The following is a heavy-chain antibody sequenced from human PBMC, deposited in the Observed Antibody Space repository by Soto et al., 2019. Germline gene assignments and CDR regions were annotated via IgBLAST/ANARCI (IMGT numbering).Heavy chain of an antibody. Sequence: HITLKESGPTLVKPTQTLTLTCTFSGFSLSTTGVGVGWLRQPPGKALEWLAIIYWDDDNRFSPYVMDRLTISKDTSQNRAVLTLTNMGPADTATYYCAHRQVGDWLLLFDYWGQGALVTVSS. CDR3: AHRQVGDWLLLFDY. V-gene: IGHV2-5*02. J-gene: IGHJ4*02. CDR2: IYWDDDN. D-gene: IGHD3-9*01. CDR1: GFSLSTTGVG.